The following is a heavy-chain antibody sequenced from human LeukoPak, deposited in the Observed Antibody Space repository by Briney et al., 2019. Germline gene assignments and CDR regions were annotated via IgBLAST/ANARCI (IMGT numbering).Heavy chain of an antibody. CDR1: GYTFTGYY. Sequence: ASVKVSCKASGYTFTGYYMHWVRQAPGQGLEWMGWINPNSGGTNYAQKFQGRVTMTRDTSISTAYMELSRLRSDDTAVCYCARDPAARRSGRGYYFDYWGQGTLVTVSS. CDR2: INPNSGGT. CDR3: ARDPAARRSGRGYYFDY. J-gene: IGHJ4*02. D-gene: IGHD6-6*01. V-gene: IGHV1-2*02.